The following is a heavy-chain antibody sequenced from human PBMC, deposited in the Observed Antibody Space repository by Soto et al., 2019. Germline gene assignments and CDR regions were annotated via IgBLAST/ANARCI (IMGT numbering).Heavy chain of an antibody. Sequence: QVHLQESGPGLVKASETLSLTCTVSGGSIRSYYWTWIRQPPGKGLEWLGYIFYSGSTFYNPSLKSRVTISIHTSKSQFSLQLTSVTAADTXXXYCARGAADTAMVDSWGQGTLVTVSS. CDR2: IFYSGST. D-gene: IGHD5-18*01. CDR3: ARGAADTAMVDS. V-gene: IGHV4-59*01. J-gene: IGHJ4*02. CDR1: GGSIRSYY.